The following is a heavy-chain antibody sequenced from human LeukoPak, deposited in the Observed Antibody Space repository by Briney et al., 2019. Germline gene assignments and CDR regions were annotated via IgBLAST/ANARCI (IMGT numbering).Heavy chain of an antibody. CDR1: GFSVSSNY. J-gene: IGHJ2*01. Sequence: GRSLRLSCAASGFSVSSNYMSWVRQAPGKGLEWVSIIYSGGYTYYADSMKGRFTISRDNSNNTLYLQMNSLRAEDTAVYYCARVPYSGTYYNWYFDLWGRGTLVTVSS. V-gene: IGHV3-53*01. D-gene: IGHD1-26*01. CDR3: ARVPYSGTYYNWYFDL. CDR2: IYSGGYT.